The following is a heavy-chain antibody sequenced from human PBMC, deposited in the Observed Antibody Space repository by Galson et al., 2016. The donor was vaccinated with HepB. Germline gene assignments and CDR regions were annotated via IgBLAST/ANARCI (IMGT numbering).Heavy chain of an antibody. CDR1: GYTLSGLS. D-gene: IGHD6-13*01. CDR2: FQPEDGET. J-gene: IGHJ4*02. CDR3: ATDRPGANSWFTFDF. V-gene: IGHV1-24*01. Sequence: VKVSCKVSGYTLSGLSLHWVRQAPGKGLEWMGGFQPEDGETVSAQNFQGRVSVTQDTSTDTAYMELSSLRSEDTAVYFCATDRPGANSWFTFDFWGPGTPVTVSS.